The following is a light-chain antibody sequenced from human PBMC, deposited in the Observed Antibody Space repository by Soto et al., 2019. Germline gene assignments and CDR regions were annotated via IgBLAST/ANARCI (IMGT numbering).Light chain of an antibody. V-gene: IGLV3-21*04. Sequence: SYELTQPPSVSVAPGQTARITCGGNNIGNTPVHWYQQKPGQAPVLVIYYDNDRPSGIPERFSGSHSGNTATLTISGVEAADEADYYCQVWDSSPDPNCLFGPGTKVTVL. CDR1: NIGNTP. CDR3: QVWDSSPDPNCL. J-gene: IGLJ1*01. CDR2: YDN.